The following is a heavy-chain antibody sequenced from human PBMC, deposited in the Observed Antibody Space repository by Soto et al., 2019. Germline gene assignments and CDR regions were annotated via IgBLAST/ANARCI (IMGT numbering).Heavy chain of an antibody. J-gene: IGHJ6*03. Sequence: PSETLSLTCTVSGGSISSSSYYWGWIRQPPGKGLEWIGSIYYSGSTYYNPSLKSRVTISVDTSKNQFSLKLSSVTAADTAVYYCARIPGSGRTDYYYMDVWGKGTTITVSS. CDR2: IYYSGST. CDR3: ARIPGSGRTDYYYMDV. CDR1: GGSISSSSYY. D-gene: IGHD3-10*01. V-gene: IGHV4-39*01.